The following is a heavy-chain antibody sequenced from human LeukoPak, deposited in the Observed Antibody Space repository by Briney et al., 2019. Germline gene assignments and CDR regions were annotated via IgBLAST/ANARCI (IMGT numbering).Heavy chain of an antibody. Sequence: TGGSLRPSCAASGFTFSSYAMSWVRQAPGKGLEWVSAISGSGGSTYYADSVKGRFTISRDNSKNTLYLQMNSLRAEDTAVYYCAKDGPYSYSGSYFGQGTLVTVSS. CDR2: ISGSGGST. CDR1: GFTFSSYA. J-gene: IGHJ4*02. CDR3: AKDGPYSYSGSY. V-gene: IGHV3-23*01. D-gene: IGHD1-26*01.